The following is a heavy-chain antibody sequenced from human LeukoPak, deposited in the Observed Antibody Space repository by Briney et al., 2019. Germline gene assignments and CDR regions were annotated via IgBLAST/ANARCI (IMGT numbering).Heavy chain of an antibody. Sequence: GGSLRLSCVASGFTFSRFEMNWVRQAPGKGLEWISHISTGTYIAYTDSVKGRFTISRDNAKNSLYLQMNSLRAEDTALYYCAKDQARRTYYYDSSRYAAFDIWGQGTMVTVSS. D-gene: IGHD3-22*01. J-gene: IGHJ3*02. V-gene: IGHV3-21*05. CDR3: AKDQARRTYYYDSSRYAAFDI. CDR1: GFTFSRFE. CDR2: ISTGTYI.